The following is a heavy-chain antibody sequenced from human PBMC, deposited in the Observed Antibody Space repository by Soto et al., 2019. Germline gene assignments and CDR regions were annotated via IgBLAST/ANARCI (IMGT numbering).Heavy chain of an antibody. CDR2: MNPNSGDT. J-gene: IGHJ4*02. Sequence: QVQLVQSGAEVKKPGASVKVSCKASGYTFTSYEINWVRQATGQGLEWMGWMNPNSGDTGYAQKFHGRATMTRNTSTSTSYMELSSLRSADTAVSYCASGELLWFGELLRWGQGTLVTVSS. CDR3: ASGELLWFGELLR. D-gene: IGHD3-10*01. V-gene: IGHV1-8*01. CDR1: GYTFTSYE.